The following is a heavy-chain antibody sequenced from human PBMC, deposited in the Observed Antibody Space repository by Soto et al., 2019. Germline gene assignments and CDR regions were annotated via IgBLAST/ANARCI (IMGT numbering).Heavy chain of an antibody. D-gene: IGHD1-26*01. CDR3: AKVLWELLGYFDY. Sequence: GGSLRLSCAASGFTFSSYGMHWVRQAPGKGLEWVAVISYDGSNKYYADSVKGRFTISRDNSKNTLYLQMNSLRAEDTAVYYCAKVLWELLGYFDYWGQGTLVTVSS. CDR1: GFTFSSYG. J-gene: IGHJ4*02. V-gene: IGHV3-30*18. CDR2: ISYDGSNK.